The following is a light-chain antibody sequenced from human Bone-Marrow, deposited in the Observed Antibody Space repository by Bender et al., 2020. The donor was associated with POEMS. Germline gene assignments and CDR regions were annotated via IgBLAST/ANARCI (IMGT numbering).Light chain of an antibody. CDR1: KLGDYY. CDR3: QAWDTSSVI. CDR2: EDN. V-gene: IGLV3-1*01. J-gene: IGLJ2*01. Sequence: SNEMTQLPSVSVSPGQTATITCHGDKLGDYYVSWYQLKPGQSPVLVIYEDNKRPSGIPERFSGSNSGNIATLTISGTQTFDEADYYCQAWDTSSVIFGGGSKLTVL.